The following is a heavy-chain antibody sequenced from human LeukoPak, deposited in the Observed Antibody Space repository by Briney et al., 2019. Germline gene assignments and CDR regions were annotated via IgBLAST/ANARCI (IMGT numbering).Heavy chain of an antibody. CDR2: IYYSGST. CDR1: GGSISSSNYY. D-gene: IGHD3-22*01. J-gene: IGHJ3*02. Sequence: SETLSLTCTVSGGSISSSNYYWSWIRQPPGKGLEWIGYIYYSGSTNYNPSLKSRVTISVDTSKNQFSLKLSSVTAADTAVYYCARDSGPGALYYYDSSGYYLAFDIWGQGTMVTVSS. V-gene: IGHV4-61*01. CDR3: ARDSGPGALYYYDSSGYYLAFDI.